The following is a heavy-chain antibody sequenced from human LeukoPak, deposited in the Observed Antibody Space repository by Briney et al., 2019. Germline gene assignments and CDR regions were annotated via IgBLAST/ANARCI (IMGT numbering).Heavy chain of an antibody. V-gene: IGHV3-30*02. Sequence: GGSLRLSCAASGFTFSSYGMHWVRQAPGKGLEWVAFIRYDGSNKYYADSVKGRFTVSRDNSKNTLYLQMNSLRAEDTAVYYCAKDDYYDTSGYRDWGQGTLVTVSS. D-gene: IGHD3-22*01. J-gene: IGHJ4*02. CDR1: GFTFSSYG. CDR2: IRYDGSNK. CDR3: AKDDYYDTSGYRD.